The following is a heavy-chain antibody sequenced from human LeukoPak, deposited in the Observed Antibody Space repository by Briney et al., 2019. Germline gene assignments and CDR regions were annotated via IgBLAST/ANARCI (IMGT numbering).Heavy chain of an antibody. CDR2: ISGSGGTA. D-gene: IGHD1-14*01. Sequence: GGSLRLSCAASGFTFSIYAMSWVRQAPGKGLEWVSAISGSGGTAYYADSVKGRFTISRDNSKNTLYPQMNTLRTEDTAVYFCAKDKPIDYWGQGTLVTVSS. V-gene: IGHV3-23*01. CDR3: AKDKPIDY. J-gene: IGHJ4*02. CDR1: GFTFSIYA.